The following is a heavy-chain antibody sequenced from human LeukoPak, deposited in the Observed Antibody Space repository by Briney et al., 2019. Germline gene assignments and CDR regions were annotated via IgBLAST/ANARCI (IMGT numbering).Heavy chain of an antibody. CDR3: ARSPRSEYFYGSGSLLYGMDV. Sequence: PSETLSLICAVYGGSFSGYYWSWIRQPPGKGLEWIGEINHSGSTNYNPSLKSRVTISVDTSKNQVSLKLSSLTAADTAVYYCARSPRSEYFYGSGSLLYGMDVWGQGTTVTVSS. J-gene: IGHJ6*02. D-gene: IGHD3-10*01. CDR1: GGSFSGYY. CDR2: INHSGST. V-gene: IGHV4-34*01.